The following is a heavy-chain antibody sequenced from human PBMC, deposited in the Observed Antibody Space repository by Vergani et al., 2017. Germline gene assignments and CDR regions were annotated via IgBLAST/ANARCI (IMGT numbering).Heavy chain of an antibody. CDR2: IYYSGST. J-gene: IGHJ4*02. D-gene: IGHD6-6*01. CDR3: ARHMGIAARPNSFDY. CDR1: GGSISSSSYY. V-gene: IGHV4-39*01. Sequence: QLQLQESGPGLVKPSETLSLTCTVSGGSISSSSYYWGWIRQPPGKGLEWIGSIYYSGSTDYNPSLKSRVTISVDTSKNQFSLKLGSVTAADTAVYYCARHMGIAARPNSFDYWGQGTLVTVSA.